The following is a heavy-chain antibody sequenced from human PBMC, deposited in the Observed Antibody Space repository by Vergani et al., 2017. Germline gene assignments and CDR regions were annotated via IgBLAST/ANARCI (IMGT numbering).Heavy chain of an antibody. CDR1: GFTFSSYA. CDR2: ISGSGGST. V-gene: IGHV3-23*01. CDR3: AKGAIAVVVPRVPYYFDY. Sequence: EVQLLESGGGLVQPGGSLRLSCAASGFTFSSYAMSWVRQAPGKGLEWVSAISGSGGSTYYADSVKGRFTISRDNSKNTLSLQMNSLRAEDTAVYYCAKGAIAVVVPRVPYYFDYWGQGTLVTVSS. J-gene: IGHJ4*02. D-gene: IGHD6-19*01.